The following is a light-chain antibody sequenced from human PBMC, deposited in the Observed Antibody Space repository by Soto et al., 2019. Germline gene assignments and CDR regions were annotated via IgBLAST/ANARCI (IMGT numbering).Light chain of an antibody. CDR2: DSS. CDR1: QGISTY. J-gene: IGKJ2*01. Sequence: DIQMTQPPSSLSASVGDRVTITCRASQGISTYLVGYQQRQGIAPKLLIYDSSSLVSGVPSRVSGSGSGTAFTLTISSLQPADFATYYCQQSYSTPYTFGQGNKLETK. V-gene: IGKV1-39*01. CDR3: QQSYSTPYT.